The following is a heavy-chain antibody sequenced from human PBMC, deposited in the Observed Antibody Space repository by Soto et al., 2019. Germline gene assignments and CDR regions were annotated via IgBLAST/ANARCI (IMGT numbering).Heavy chain of an antibody. D-gene: IGHD4-17*01. Sequence: ASVKVSCKVPGYTLTELSMHWVRQAPGKGLEWMGGFDPEDGETIYAQKFQGRVTMTEDTSTDTAYMELSSLRSEDTAVYYCATLSTVTTNYYYYYYMDVWGKGTTVTVSS. CDR3: ATLSTVTTNYYYYYYMDV. J-gene: IGHJ6*03. CDR1: GYTLTELS. CDR2: FDPEDGET. V-gene: IGHV1-24*01.